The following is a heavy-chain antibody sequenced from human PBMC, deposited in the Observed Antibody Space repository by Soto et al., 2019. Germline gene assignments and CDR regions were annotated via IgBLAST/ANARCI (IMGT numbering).Heavy chain of an antibody. D-gene: IGHD3-22*01. V-gene: IGHV4-61*01. CDR2: IYYSGST. CDR3: ARVCYYDSSGYCGERLIDAFDI. J-gene: IGHJ3*02. CDR1: GGSVSSGSYY. Sequence: SETLSLTCTVSGGSVSSGSYYWSWIRQPPGKGLEWIGYIYYSGSTNYNPSLKSRVTISVDTSKNQFSLKLSSVTAADTAVYYCARVCYYDSSGYCGERLIDAFDIWGQGTMVTVSS.